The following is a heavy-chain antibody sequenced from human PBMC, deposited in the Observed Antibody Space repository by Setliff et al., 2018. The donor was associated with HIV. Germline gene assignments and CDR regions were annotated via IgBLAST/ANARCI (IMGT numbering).Heavy chain of an antibody. V-gene: IGHV3-7*01. J-gene: IGHJ4*02. CDR3: ARPPTRYNNGWFERGGFDY. Sequence: GESLKISCRASGFTFSNYCMSWVRQAPGKGLEWVATIKEDGSENYYVDSVKGRFTISRDNAKNTLSLQMNTLRAEDTAVYYCARPPTRYNNGWFERGGFDYWGQGTLVTVSS. CDR1: GFTFSNYC. CDR2: IKEDGSEN. D-gene: IGHD6-19*01.